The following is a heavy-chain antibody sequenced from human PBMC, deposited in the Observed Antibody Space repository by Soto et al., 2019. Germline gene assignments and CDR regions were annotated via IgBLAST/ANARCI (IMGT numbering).Heavy chain of an antibody. CDR3: ARDYYGSGSYLNWFDP. D-gene: IGHD3-10*01. J-gene: IGHJ5*02. CDR1: GGSISSYY. Sequence: SETLSLTCTVSGGSISSYYWSWIRQPPGKGLEWIGYIYYSGSTYYNPSLKSRVTISVDTSKNQFSLKLSSVTAADTAVYYCARDYYGSGSYLNWFDPWGQGTLVTVSS. CDR2: IYYSGST. V-gene: IGHV4-30-4*08.